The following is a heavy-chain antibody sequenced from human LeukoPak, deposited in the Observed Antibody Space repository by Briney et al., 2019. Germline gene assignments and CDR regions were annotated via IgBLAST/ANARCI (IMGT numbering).Heavy chain of an antibody. D-gene: IGHD6-13*01. J-gene: IGHJ5*02. CDR3: ARGPYSSSWRNWFDP. CDR1: GFTFDDYG. Sequence: TGGSLRLSCAASGFTFDDYGMNWVRQAPGKGLEWVSGINWNGGSTGYADSVKGRFTISRDNSKNTLYLQMNSLRAEDTAVYYCARGPYSSSWRNWFDPWGQGTLVTVSS. CDR2: INWNGGST. V-gene: IGHV3-20*04.